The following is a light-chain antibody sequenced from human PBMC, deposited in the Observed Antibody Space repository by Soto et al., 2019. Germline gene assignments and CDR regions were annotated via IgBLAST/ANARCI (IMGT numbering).Light chain of an antibody. V-gene: IGLV2-14*01. CDR1: SSDVGGYNY. CDR2: DVS. J-gene: IGLJ1*01. CDR3: SSYTSSSTYD. Sequence: QSVLTQPASVSGSPGQSITISCTGTSSDVGGYNYVSWYQQHPGKAPKLMIYDVSDRPSGVSNRFSGSKSGNTASLTISGLQAEDEADYYCSSYTSSSTYDFGTGTKSPS.